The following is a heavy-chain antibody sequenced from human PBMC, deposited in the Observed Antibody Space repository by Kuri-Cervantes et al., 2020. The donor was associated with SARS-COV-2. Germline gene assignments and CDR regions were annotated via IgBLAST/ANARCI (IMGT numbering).Heavy chain of an antibody. Sequence: VKVSCKVSGYTLTELSMHWVRQSPGKGLEWMGGFDPEDGETIYAQKFQGRVTMTEDTSTDTAYMELSSLRSEYTAVYYCATGDQLLVGWFGPWGQGTLVTVSS. J-gene: IGHJ5*02. CDR2: FDPEDGET. D-gene: IGHD2-2*01. CDR3: ATGDQLLVGWFGP. CDR1: GYTLTELS. V-gene: IGHV1-24*01.